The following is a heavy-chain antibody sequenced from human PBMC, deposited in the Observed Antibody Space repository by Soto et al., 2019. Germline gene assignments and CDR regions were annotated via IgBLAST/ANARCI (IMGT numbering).Heavy chain of an antibody. J-gene: IGHJ4*02. D-gene: IGHD3-16*02. CDR2: IYYSGST. CDR3: ARQGGDYDYIWGSYRPSYFDY. Sequence: SETLSLTCTVSGGSISSGSYYWGWIRQPPGKGLEWIGSIYYSGSTYYNPSLKSRVTISVDTSKNQFSLKLSSVTAADTAVYYCARQGGDYDYIWGSYRPSYFDYWGQGTLVTVSS. CDR1: GGSISSGSYY. V-gene: IGHV4-39*01.